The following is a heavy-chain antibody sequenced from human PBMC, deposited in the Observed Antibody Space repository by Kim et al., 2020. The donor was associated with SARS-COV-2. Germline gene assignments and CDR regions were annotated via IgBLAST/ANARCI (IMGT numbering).Heavy chain of an antibody. CDR3: ARGSGSYPGGLYFDY. CDR2: IWYDGSNK. J-gene: IGHJ4*02. Sequence: GGSLRLSCAASGFTFSSYGMHWVRQAPGKGLEWVAVIWYDGSNKYYADSVKGRFTISRDNSKNTLYLQMNSLRAEDTAVYYCARGSGSYPGGLYFDYWGQGTLVTVSS. V-gene: IGHV3-33*01. CDR1: GFTFSSYG. D-gene: IGHD1-26*01.